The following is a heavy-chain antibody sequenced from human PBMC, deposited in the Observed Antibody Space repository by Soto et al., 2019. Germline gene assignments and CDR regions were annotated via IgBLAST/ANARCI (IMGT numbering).Heavy chain of an antibody. CDR1: GFTFSSYS. Sequence: EVQLVESGGGLVKPGGSLRLSCAASGFTFSSYSMNWVRQAPGKGLEWVSSISSSSSYIYYADSVKGRFTISRDNAKNSLYLQMNSLRAEDTAVYYRARGVDIVATINDYWGQGTLVTVSS. D-gene: IGHD5-12*01. V-gene: IGHV3-21*01. CDR2: ISSSSSYI. CDR3: ARGVDIVATINDY. J-gene: IGHJ4*02.